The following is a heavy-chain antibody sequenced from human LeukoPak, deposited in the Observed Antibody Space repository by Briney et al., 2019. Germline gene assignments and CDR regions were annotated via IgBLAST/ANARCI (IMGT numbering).Heavy chain of an antibody. CDR1: GFTFSNYW. V-gene: IGHV3-23*01. CDR2: ISGSSDST. J-gene: IGHJ4*02. Sequence: PGGSLRLSCAASGFTFSNYWMSWVRQAPGKGLAWVSAISGSSDSTYYADSVRGRFTISKDNYKNTLYLQMNSLGAEDTAVYYCAGDLTMVRGFIIPYFDYWGQGTLVTVSS. D-gene: IGHD3-10*01. CDR3: AGDLTMVRGFIIPYFDY.